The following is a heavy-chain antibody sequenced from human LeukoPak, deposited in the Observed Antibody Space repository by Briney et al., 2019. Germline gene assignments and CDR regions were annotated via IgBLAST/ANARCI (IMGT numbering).Heavy chain of an antibody. CDR3: AKEPHDSSGYYRDAFDI. D-gene: IGHD3-22*01. CDR1: GFTFSSYA. V-gene: IGHV3-23*01. J-gene: IGHJ3*02. CDR2: ISGWGGST. Sequence: GGSLRLSCAASGFTFSSYAMSWVRQAPGKGLEWVSAISGWGGSTYYADSVKGRFTISRDNSKNTLYLQMNSLRAEDTAVYYCAKEPHDSSGYYRDAFDIWGQGTMVTVSS.